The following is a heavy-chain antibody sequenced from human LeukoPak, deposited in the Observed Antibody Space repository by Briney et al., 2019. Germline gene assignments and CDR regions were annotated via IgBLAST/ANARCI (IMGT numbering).Heavy chain of an antibody. CDR2: INHSGST. Sequence: SETLSLTCTVSGGSISSYYWSWIRQPPGKGLEWIGEINHSGSTNYNPSLKSRVTISVDTSKNQFSLKLSSVTAADTAVYYCARHEALTEVVDAFDIWGQGTMVTVSS. CDR1: GGSISSYY. CDR3: ARHEALTEVVDAFDI. D-gene: IGHD2-8*02. J-gene: IGHJ3*02. V-gene: IGHV4-34*01.